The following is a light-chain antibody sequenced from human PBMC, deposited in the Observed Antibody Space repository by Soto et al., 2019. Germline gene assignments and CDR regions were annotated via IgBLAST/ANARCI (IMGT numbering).Light chain of an antibody. V-gene: IGKV3-20*01. CDR3: QHYFNWPYT. Sequence: EIVLTQSPGTLSLSPGDRATLSCRASQSVRSSYLAWYQQKPGQAPRLLIYGASTRAPGVPARFIGSGSGTAFTLTISNLQSEDFALYYCQHYFNWPYTFGQGTKVDIK. CDR2: GAS. J-gene: IGKJ2*01. CDR1: QSVRSSY.